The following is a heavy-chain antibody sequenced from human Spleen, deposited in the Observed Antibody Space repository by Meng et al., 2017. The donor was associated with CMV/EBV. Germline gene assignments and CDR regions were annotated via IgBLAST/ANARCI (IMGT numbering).Heavy chain of an antibody. CDR3: ARDLNRLDWLGRGGGGYGMDV. CDR2: IIPIFGTA. J-gene: IGHJ6*02. Sequence: SVKVSCKAAGGTFSRYPITWVRQAPGQGLEWMGGIIPIFGTADYAQKFQGRVTITTDESTSTAYMELSSLRSEDTAVYYCARDLNRLDWLGRGGGGYGMDVWGQGTTVTVSS. D-gene: IGHD3-9*01. CDR1: GGTFSRYP. V-gene: IGHV1-69*05.